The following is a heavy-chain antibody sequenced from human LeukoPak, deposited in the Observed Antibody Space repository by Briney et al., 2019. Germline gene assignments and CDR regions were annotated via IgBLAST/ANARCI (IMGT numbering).Heavy chain of an antibody. Sequence: RSGGSLRLSCAASGFTLSSYAMTWVRQAPGRGLEWVANIKDDGSEGNYVDSVKGRFTISRDSAKNSLYLQMDSLRAEDTAVYYCARGYSISYWGQGTLVTVSS. D-gene: IGHD2-21*01. CDR3: ARGYSISY. J-gene: IGHJ4*02. V-gene: IGHV3-7*01. CDR2: IKDDGSEG. CDR1: GFTLSSYA.